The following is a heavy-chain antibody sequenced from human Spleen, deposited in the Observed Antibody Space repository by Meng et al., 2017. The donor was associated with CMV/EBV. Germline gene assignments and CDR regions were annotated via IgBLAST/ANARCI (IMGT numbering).Heavy chain of an antibody. CDR2: IYYSGST. D-gene: IGHD2-15*01. CDR3: ARAAGVVVVPIDY. J-gene: IGHJ4*02. V-gene: IGHV4-31*02. CDR1: GGSLSSGDYS. Sequence: SGGSLSSGDYSWSWIRQHPGKGLEWIGYIYYSGSTYYNPSLKSRVTISVDTSKNQFSLKLSSVTAADTAVYYCARAAGVVVVPIDYWGQGTLVTVSS.